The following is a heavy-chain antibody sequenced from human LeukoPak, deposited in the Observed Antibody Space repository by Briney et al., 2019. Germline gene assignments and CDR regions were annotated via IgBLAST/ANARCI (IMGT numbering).Heavy chain of an antibody. V-gene: IGHV4-61*02. D-gene: IGHD6-13*01. Sequence: SETLSLTCTVSGGSISSSSYYWGWIRQPAGKGLEWIGRIYTSGSTNYNPSLKSRVTMSVDTSNNQFSLRMTSMAAADTAVYYCARELNSSTWRPLDLWGQGTLVTVSS. CDR1: GGSISSSSYY. CDR3: ARELNSSTWRPLDL. CDR2: IYTSGST. J-gene: IGHJ5*02.